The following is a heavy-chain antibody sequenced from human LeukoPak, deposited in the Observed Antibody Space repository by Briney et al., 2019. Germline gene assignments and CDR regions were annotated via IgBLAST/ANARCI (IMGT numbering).Heavy chain of an antibody. CDR2: ISGSGGST. D-gene: IGHD6-19*01. Sequence: GGSLRLSCEASGFTFSSYAMTWVRQAPGKGLEWVSAISGSGGSTDYVDSVKGRFTISRDTSKNTLYLQMNSLRVEDTAVYYCARDDAVAGGYLDSWGQGNLVTVSS. J-gene: IGHJ4*02. CDR1: GFTFSSYA. V-gene: IGHV3-23*01. CDR3: ARDDAVAGGYLDS.